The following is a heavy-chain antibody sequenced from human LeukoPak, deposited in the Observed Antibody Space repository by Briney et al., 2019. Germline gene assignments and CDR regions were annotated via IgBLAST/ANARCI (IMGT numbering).Heavy chain of an antibody. J-gene: IGHJ3*02. CDR3: AKGGELRYFGWLLPDAFDI. D-gene: IGHD3-9*01. Sequence: PGGSLRLSCAASGFTFDDYAMHWVRQAPGKGLEWVSGISWNSGSIGYADSVKGRFTISRDNAKNSLYLQMNSLRAEDTALYYCAKGGELRYFGWLLPDAFDIWGQGTMVTVSS. V-gene: IGHV3-9*01. CDR1: GFTFDDYA. CDR2: ISWNSGSI.